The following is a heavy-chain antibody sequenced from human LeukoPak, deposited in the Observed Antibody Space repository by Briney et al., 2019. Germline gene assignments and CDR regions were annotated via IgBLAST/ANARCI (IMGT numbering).Heavy chain of an antibody. CDR2: INWNGGTT. V-gene: IGHV3-20*04. J-gene: IGHJ3*02. CDR1: GFTFDDYG. Sequence: GGSLRLSCAASGFTFDDYGMSWVRQAPGKGLEWVSGINWNGGTTNYADSVKGRFTISRDNSKNTLYLQMNSLRAEDTAVYYCAKVPVFSLTISEVVTDDAFDIWGQGTIVTVSS. CDR3: AKVPVFSLTISEVVTDDAFDI. D-gene: IGHD3-3*01.